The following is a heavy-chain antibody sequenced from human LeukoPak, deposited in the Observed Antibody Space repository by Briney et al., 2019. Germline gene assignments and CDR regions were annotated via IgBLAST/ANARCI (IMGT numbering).Heavy chain of an antibody. CDR3: AREVAGNDAFDI. J-gene: IGHJ3*02. D-gene: IGHD6-19*01. Sequence: GGSLRLSCAASGFTFSSYSMNWVRQAPGKGLEWVSSISSSSSYIYYADSVKGRFTISGDNAKNSLYLQMNSLRAEDTAVYYCAREVAGNDAFDIWGQGTMVTVSS. V-gene: IGHV3-21*01. CDR2: ISSSSSYI. CDR1: GFTFSSYS.